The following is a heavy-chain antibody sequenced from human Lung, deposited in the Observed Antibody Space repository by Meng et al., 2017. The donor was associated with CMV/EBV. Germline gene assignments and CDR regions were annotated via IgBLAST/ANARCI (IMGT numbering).Heavy chain of an antibody. CDR1: GFTFSSYW. CDR2: IKQDGSEK. D-gene: IGHD3-16*02. V-gene: IGHV3-7*01. Sequence: GESLKISCAASGFTFSSYWMSWVRQAPGKGLEWVANIKQDGSEKYYVDSVKGRFTISRDNAKNSLYLQMNSLRAEDTAVYYCARVRYSKGMGYYYGMDVWXQGHXVTVDS. CDR3: ARVRYSKGMGYYYGMDV. J-gene: IGHJ6*01.